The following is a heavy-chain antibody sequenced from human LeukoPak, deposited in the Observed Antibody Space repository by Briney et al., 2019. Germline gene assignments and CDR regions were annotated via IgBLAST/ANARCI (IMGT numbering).Heavy chain of an antibody. CDR3: ARGVVPAAIHWFDP. CDR2: IYYSGCT. CDR1: GGSISSYY. Sequence: PSETLSLTCTVSGGSISSYYWSWIRQPPGKGLEWIGYIYYSGCTNYNPSLKSRVTISVDTSKNQFSLKLSSVTAADTAVYYCARGVVPAAIHWFDPWGQGTLVTVSS. D-gene: IGHD2-2*01. V-gene: IGHV4-59*08. J-gene: IGHJ5*02.